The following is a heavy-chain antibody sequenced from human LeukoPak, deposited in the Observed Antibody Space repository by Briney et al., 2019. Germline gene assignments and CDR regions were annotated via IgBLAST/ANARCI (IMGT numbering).Heavy chain of an antibody. D-gene: IGHD3-10*01. J-gene: IGHJ4*02. CDR1: GGSFGGYY. Sequence: SETLSLTCAVYGGSFGGYYWSWIRQPPGKGLEWIGEINHSGSTNYNPSLKSRVTISVDTSKNQFSLKLSSVTAADTAVYYCARSTMVSYYFDYWGQGTLVTVSS. CDR2: INHSGST. CDR3: ARSTMVSYYFDY. V-gene: IGHV4-34*01.